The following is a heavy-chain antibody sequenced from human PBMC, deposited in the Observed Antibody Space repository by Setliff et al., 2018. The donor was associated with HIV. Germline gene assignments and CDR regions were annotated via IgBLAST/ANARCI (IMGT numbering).Heavy chain of an antibody. D-gene: IGHD3-3*01. Sequence: SETLSLTCTVSGGSITGYYWIWIRQPPGKRLEWIGFIYYTGSTHYNPSLKSRVSMSLDTSKNQFSLSLSSVTAADTAIYYCARHVSVGPTYYYDSWGQGTLVTVSS. CDR2: IYYTGST. J-gene: IGHJ4*02. CDR1: GGSITGYY. V-gene: IGHV4-59*08. CDR3: ARHVSVGPTYYYDS.